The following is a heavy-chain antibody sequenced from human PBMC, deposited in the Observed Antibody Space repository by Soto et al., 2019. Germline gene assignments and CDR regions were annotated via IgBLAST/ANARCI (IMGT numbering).Heavy chain of an antibody. CDR3: ARGGLRITMIVVARADFDY. Sequence: GASVKVSCKASGYTFTSYGISWVRQAPGQGLEWMGWISAYNGNTNYAQKLQGRVTMTTDTSTSTAYMELRSLRSDDTAVYYCARGGLRITMIVVARADFDYWGQGTQVTVPQ. CDR2: ISAYNGNT. CDR1: GYTFTSYG. J-gene: IGHJ4*02. D-gene: IGHD3-22*01. V-gene: IGHV1-18*04.